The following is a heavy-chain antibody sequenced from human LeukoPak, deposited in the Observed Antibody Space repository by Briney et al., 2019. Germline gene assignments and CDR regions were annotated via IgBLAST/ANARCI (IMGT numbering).Heavy chain of an antibody. D-gene: IGHD6-13*01. Sequence: ASVKVSCKASGYTFTSYGISWVRQAPGQGLEWMGWISAYNGNTNYAQKLQGRVTMTTDTSTSTAYMELRSLRSDDTAVYYCARVLGQQLVRGQNWFDPWGQGTLVTVSS. CDR3: ARVLGQQLVRGQNWFDP. J-gene: IGHJ5*02. V-gene: IGHV1-18*01. CDR2: ISAYNGNT. CDR1: GYTFTSYG.